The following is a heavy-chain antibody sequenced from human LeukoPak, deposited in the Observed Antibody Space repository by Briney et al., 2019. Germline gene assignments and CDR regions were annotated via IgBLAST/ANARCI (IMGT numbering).Heavy chain of an antibody. V-gene: IGHV3-7*01. CDR2: IKQDGSEK. Sequence: GGSLRLSCAASGFTFSSYWMSWVRQAPGKGLERVTNIKQDGSEKYYVDSVKGRFTISRDNAKNTLYLQMNSLRAEDTAVYYCARADTIGGRPYAFDIWGQGTMVTVSS. D-gene: IGHD3-16*01. CDR3: ARADTIGGRPYAFDI. CDR1: GFTFSSYW. J-gene: IGHJ3*02.